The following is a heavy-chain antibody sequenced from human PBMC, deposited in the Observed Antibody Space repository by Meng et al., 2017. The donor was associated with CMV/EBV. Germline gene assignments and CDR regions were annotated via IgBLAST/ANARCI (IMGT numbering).Heavy chain of an antibody. CDR3: ARGPPRAFTTGTTLLDY. CDR2: INHSGST. V-gene: IGHV4-34*01. J-gene: IGHJ4*02. CDR1: GGAFSGYY. Sequence: GGAFSGYYWSWNRQPPGKGLEWIGEINHSGSTNYNPSLKSRVTISVDTSKNQFSLKLSPVTAADTAVYYCARGPPRAFTTGTTLLDYWGQGTLVTVSS. D-gene: IGHD1-1*01.